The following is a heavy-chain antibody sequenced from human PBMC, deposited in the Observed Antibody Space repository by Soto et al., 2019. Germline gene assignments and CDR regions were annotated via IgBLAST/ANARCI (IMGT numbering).Heavy chain of an antibody. Sequence: GSLRLSCAASGFTFSDHYMSWIRQAPGKGLEWVSYISSGGSAIYYADSVKGRFTISRDNDKNSLYLQMNSLRAEDTAVYYCARVKECSSTSCYARDAFDIWGQGTMVTVSS. D-gene: IGHD2-2*01. J-gene: IGHJ3*02. CDR3: ARVKECSSTSCYARDAFDI. V-gene: IGHV3-11*01. CDR2: ISSGGSAI. CDR1: GFTFSDHY.